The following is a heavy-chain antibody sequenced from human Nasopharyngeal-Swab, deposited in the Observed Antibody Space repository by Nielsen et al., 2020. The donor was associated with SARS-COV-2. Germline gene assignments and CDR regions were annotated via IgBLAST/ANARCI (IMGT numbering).Heavy chain of an antibody. D-gene: IGHD2-15*01. J-gene: IGHJ4*02. CDR3: ARDAGGGAHFDY. V-gene: IGHV3-73*01. CDR2: IRSKANSYAT. Sequence: VRQAPGKGLEWVGRIRSKANSYATAYAASVKGRFTISRDDSKNTAYLQMNSLRAEDTAVYYCARDAGGGAHFDYWGQGTLVTVSS.